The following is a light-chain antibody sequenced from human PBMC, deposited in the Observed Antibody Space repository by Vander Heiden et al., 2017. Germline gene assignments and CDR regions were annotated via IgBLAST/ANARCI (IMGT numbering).Light chain of an antibody. Sequence: EIVMTQSPVILSVSPGERATFSCRASQSVSSNLAWYQQKPGQGPRLLIYGASARATGIPARFRGSGSGTEFTLTISSLQSEDFAVYSCQQYNSWPPGYTFGQGTKLEIK. V-gene: IGKV3D-15*01. CDR2: GAS. CDR1: QSVSSN. CDR3: QQYNSWPPGYT. J-gene: IGKJ2*01.